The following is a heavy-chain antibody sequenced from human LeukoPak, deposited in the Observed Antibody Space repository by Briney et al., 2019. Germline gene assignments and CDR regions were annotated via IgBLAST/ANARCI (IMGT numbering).Heavy chain of an antibody. CDR1: VGSINSGNW. Sequence: PSETLSLTCGVSVGSINSGNWWTWVRQHPGKGLEWIGYIYYSGSTYYNPSLKSRVTISVDTSKNQFSLRLSSVTAADTAVYYCARTARWFGETDWGQGTLVTVSS. CDR3: ARTARWFGETD. D-gene: IGHD3-10*01. J-gene: IGHJ4*02. V-gene: IGHV4-31*11. CDR2: IYYSGST.